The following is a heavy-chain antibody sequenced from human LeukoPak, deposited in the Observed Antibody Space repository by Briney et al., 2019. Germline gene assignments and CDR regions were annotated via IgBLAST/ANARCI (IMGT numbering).Heavy chain of an antibody. CDR3: ARDAISLTGNGPDY. V-gene: IGHV3-21*01. CDR2: ISGSSNYI. J-gene: IGHJ4*02. CDR1: GFTVSSNY. D-gene: IGHD1-20*01. Sequence: GGSLRLSCAASGFTVSSNYMSWVRQAPGKGLEWVSSISGSSNYIFYPDSLKGRFTISRDNAKNSLYLQMNSLRAEDTALYYCARDAISLTGNGPDYWGQGTLVTVSS.